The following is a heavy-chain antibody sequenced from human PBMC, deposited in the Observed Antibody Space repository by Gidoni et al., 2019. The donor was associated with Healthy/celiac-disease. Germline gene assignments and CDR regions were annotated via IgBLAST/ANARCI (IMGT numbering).Heavy chain of an antibody. D-gene: IGHD2-2*01. Sequence: EVQLVESGGGLLQPGRSLRLSCAASGFTFDDYAMHWVRQGPGKGREWVSGISWNSGSRGYVDSVKGRFTISRDDAKNSLYLQMNSLRAEDTALYFCAKGGQAAIFPGYDGFDMWGQGTMVTVSS. V-gene: IGHV3-9*01. J-gene: IGHJ3*02. CDR3: AKGGQAAIFPGYDGFDM. CDR1: GFTFDDYA. CDR2: ISWNSGSR.